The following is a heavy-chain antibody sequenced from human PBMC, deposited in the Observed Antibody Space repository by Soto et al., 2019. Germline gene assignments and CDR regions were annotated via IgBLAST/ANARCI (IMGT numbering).Heavy chain of an antibody. CDR3: AKLRRGATGTEGFHP. V-gene: IGHV3-23*01. J-gene: IGHJ5*02. CDR1: EDSFDTPA. Sequence: SGGSLRLSCAASEDSFDTPAMTWVRQAPGKGLEWVSTTTNTGGTTHYADSVQGRFTVSRDNFRNTLYLLMNSLRAEDTAVYYCAKLRRGATGTEGFHPWGQGTLVTVSS. CDR2: TTNTGGTT. D-gene: IGHD1-1*01.